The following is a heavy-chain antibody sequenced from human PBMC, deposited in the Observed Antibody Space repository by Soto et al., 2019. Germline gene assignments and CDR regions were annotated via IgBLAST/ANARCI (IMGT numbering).Heavy chain of an antibody. Sequence: EVQLVESGGGLVKPGGSLRLSCAASGFTFSSYSMNWVRQAPGKGLEWVSSISSSSSYIYYAGSVKGRFTISRDNAKNSLYLQMNSLRAEDTAVYYCARGGGEDAFDIWGQGTMVTVSS. CDR2: ISSSSSYI. J-gene: IGHJ3*02. CDR3: ARGGGEDAFDI. CDR1: GFTFSSYS. V-gene: IGHV3-21*01.